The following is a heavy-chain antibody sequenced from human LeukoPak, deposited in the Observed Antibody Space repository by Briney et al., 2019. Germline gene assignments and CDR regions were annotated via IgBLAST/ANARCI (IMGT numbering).Heavy chain of an antibody. D-gene: IGHD3-22*01. V-gene: IGHV3-23*01. CDR2: ISGSGGST. CDR1: GFTFSSYA. CDR3: AKQSLYDSSGHFHY. Sequence: GGSLRLSCAASGFTFSSYAMSWVRQAPGKGLEWVSAISGSGGSTYYADSVKGRFTISRDNSKNTLFLRMNSLRAEDTAVYFCAKQSLYDSSGHFHYWGQGTLVTVSS. J-gene: IGHJ4*02.